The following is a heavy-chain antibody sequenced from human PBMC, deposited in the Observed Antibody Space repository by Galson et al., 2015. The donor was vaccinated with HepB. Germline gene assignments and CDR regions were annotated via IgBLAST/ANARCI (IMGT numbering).Heavy chain of an antibody. Sequence: SLRLSCAASGLSFSNYHMSWVRQAPGKGLEWVANIKEDGSAKFYVDSVKGRFTISRDNAKNSLYLQMNSVRAEDTAMYYCARSMIITRDLLDFWGQGTLVTVSS. CDR2: IKEDGSAK. J-gene: IGHJ4*02. CDR3: ARSMIITRDLLDF. D-gene: IGHD7-27*01. V-gene: IGHV3-7*01. CDR1: GLSFSNYH.